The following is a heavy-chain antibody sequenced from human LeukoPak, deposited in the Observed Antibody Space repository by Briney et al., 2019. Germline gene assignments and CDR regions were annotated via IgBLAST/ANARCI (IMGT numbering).Heavy chain of an antibody. V-gene: IGHV4-59*01. J-gene: IGHJ4*02. Sequence: KPSETLSLTCTVSGGSISSYYWSWIRQPPGKGLEWIGYIYYSGSTNYNPSLKSRVTISVDTSKNQFSLKLSSVTAADTAVYYCASVWNYGGALDYWGQGTLVTVSS. CDR3: ASVWNYGGALDY. D-gene: IGHD1-7*01. CDR1: GGSISSYY. CDR2: IYYSGST.